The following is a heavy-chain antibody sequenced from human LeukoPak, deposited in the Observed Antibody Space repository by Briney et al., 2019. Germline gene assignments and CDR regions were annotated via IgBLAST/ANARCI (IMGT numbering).Heavy chain of an antibody. V-gene: IGHV3-23*01. CDR3: ARVALRPIDYSNPEFDP. CDR2: LSGGADIT. Sequence: GGSLRPSCAASGFTFSSYAMHWVRQAPGKGLEWVSALSGGADITYYADSVKGRFTISRDNSKNTLFLQMNSLRAEDTAVYYCARVALRPIDYSNPEFDPWGQGTLVTVSS. J-gene: IGHJ5*02. D-gene: IGHD4-11*01. CDR1: GFTFSSYA.